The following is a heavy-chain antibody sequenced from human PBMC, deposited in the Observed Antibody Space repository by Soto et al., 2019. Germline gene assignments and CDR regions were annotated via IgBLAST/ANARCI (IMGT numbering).Heavy chain of an antibody. D-gene: IGHD6-13*01. Sequence: TLSLTCTVSGGSISSNTYYCAWIRQPPGKGLEWIGSIYSSGSTYYSPSLKSRVTISVDTSKNQFSLQLSSVTAADTAVYYCARRERAAGTDWWFDPWGQGTLVTVSS. CDR3: ARRERAAGTDWWFDP. V-gene: IGHV4-39*01. CDR2: IYSSGST. CDR1: GGSISSNTYY. J-gene: IGHJ5*02.